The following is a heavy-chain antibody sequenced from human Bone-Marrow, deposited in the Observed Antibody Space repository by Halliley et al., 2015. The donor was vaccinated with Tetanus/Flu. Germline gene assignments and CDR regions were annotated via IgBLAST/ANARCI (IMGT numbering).Heavy chain of an antibody. Sequence: SLRLSCAASGFIFPNYGMHWVRQAPGKGLEWVASISYDGNTKFYGDSVQGRFTISRANSKSTVVLDMNSLKTDDTALSYCAKGGTTTYLAGFLPHGMAAWGLGSTGIFSS. J-gene: IGHJ6*02. CDR2: ISYDGNTK. CDR3: AKGGTTTYLAGFLPHGMAA. V-gene: IGHV3-30*18. CDR1: GFIFPNYG. D-gene: IGHD3-16*01.